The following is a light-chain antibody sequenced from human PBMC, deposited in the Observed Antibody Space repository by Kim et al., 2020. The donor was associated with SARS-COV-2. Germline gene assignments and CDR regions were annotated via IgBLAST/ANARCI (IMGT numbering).Light chain of an antibody. Sequence: VALGQTSRITCGGNNIGSKNVHWYQPKPGQAPVLVIYRDSNRPSGIPERFSGSNSGNTATLTISRAQAGDEADYYCQVWDSSTAVFGGGTQLTVL. CDR2: RDS. CDR3: QVWDSSTAV. CDR1: NIGSKN. V-gene: IGLV3-9*01. J-gene: IGLJ3*02.